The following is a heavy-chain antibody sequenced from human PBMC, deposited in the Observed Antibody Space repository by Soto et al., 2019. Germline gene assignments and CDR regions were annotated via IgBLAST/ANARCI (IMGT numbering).Heavy chain of an antibody. CDR3: VGGSWLD. CDR1: GYSFEDYS. CDR2: ISWNGNFT. D-gene: IGHD2-15*01. V-gene: IGHV3-9*01. Sequence: EVQLVESGGDMVQPGRSLKLSCVGSGYSFEDYSMHWVRQAPGKGLEWVSGISWNGNFTGYADSVKGRFTISRDNAKNYLFLQMRSLSLEDTALYYCVGGSWLDWGQGTLVTVSS. J-gene: IGHJ4*02.